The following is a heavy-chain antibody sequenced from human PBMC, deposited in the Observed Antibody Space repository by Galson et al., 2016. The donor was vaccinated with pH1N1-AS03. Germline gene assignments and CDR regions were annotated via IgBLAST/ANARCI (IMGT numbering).Heavy chain of an antibody. CDR3: ARSDYGDYVDY. D-gene: IGHD4-17*01. Sequence: QGLEWMGWINAGNGDTKYSQKFQGRVTITRDTSASMAYMGLSSLRSEETAVYYCARSDYGDYVDYWGQGTLVTVSS. CDR2: INAGNGDT. V-gene: IGHV1-3*01. J-gene: IGHJ4*02.